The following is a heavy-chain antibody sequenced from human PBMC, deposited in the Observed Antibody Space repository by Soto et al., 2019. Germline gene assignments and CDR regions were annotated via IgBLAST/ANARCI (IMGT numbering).Heavy chain of an antibody. CDR2: ITPFKSDT. J-gene: IGHJ3*02. Sequence: SVKVSCKASGYTFTFRYLHWVRQAPGQALEGMGWITPFKSDTNYAQKFQDRVTITRDRSVSTAYMELSNLRSDDTAMYYCARSTFAGSDAFDIWHKGKMVTVSS. V-gene: IGHV1-45*02. CDR3: ARSTFAGSDAFDI. CDR1: GYTFTFRY. D-gene: IGHD1-1*01.